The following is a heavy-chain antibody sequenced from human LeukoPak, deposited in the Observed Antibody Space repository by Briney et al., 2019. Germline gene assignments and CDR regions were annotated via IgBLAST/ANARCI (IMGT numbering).Heavy chain of an antibody. D-gene: IGHD3-3*01. CDR2: ISGSGGST. CDR3: AAGIWNGFYHGYVFDY. V-gene: IGHV3-23*01. Sequence: GGSLRLSCAASGFTFSSYAMNWVRQAPGKGLEWVSAISGSGGSTYYADSVKGRFTISRDNSKNTLYLQMNSLRAEDTAVYYCAAGIWNGFYHGYVFDYWGQGILVTVSS. J-gene: IGHJ4*02. CDR1: GFTFSSYA.